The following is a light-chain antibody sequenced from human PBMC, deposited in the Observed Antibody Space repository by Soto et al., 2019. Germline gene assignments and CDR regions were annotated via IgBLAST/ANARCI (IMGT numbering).Light chain of an antibody. CDR2: NNN. CDR1: GTNIGINT. Sequence: QLVLTQPPSASGTPGQRVTISCSGSGTNIGINTVNWYQQLPGTAPKLLIYNNNQRSSGVSDRFSGSKSGASASLAISVLHSGDEGHYFFASWDYSRNGPQFGVWTKLTVL. V-gene: IGLV1-44*01. J-gene: IGLJ3*02. CDR3: ASWDYSRNGPQ.